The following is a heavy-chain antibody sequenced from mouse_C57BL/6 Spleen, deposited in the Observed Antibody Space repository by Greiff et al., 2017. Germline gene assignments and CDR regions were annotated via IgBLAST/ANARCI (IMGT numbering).Heavy chain of an antibody. V-gene: IGHV1-62-2*01. D-gene: IGHD1-1*01. J-gene: IGHJ4*01. CDR2: FYPGSGSI. CDR1: GYTFTEYT. CDR3: ARHEVSIYYGGSYGAMDY. Sequence: VQLQQSGAELVKPGASVKLSCKASGYTFTEYTIHWVKQRSGQGLEWIGWFYPGSGSIKYNEKFKDKATLPADKSSSTVYMELSRLTSEDAAVYFCARHEVSIYYGGSYGAMDYGGQGTSVTVSS.